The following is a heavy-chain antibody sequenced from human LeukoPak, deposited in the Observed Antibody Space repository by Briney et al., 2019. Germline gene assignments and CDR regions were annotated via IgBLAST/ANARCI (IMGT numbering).Heavy chain of an antibody. D-gene: IGHD1-1*01. CDR1: GGSITNYY. V-gene: IGHV4-59*01. Sequence: SETLSLTCTVSGGSITNYYWSWIRQPPGKGLESIGSVYYSGHTNHNPSLKSRVTISVDTSKNQFSLKLSSVTAADTAVYYRARWNEGLDYWGQGTLVTVSS. CDR3: ARWNEGLDY. J-gene: IGHJ4*02. CDR2: VYYSGHT.